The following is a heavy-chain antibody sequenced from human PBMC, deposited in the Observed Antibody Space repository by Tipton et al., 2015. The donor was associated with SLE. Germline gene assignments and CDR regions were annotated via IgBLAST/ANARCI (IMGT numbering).Heavy chain of an antibody. Sequence: TLSLTCTVSGGSISSSSYYWGWIRQPPGKGLEWIGSIYYSGSTYYNPSLKSRVTISVDTSKNQFSLKVSSVTAADTAVYYCAREARRGFAHWGSDAFDIWGQGTMVTVSS. CDR3: AREARRGFAHWGSDAFDI. J-gene: IGHJ3*02. D-gene: IGHD7-27*01. CDR2: IYYSGST. V-gene: IGHV4-39*02. CDR1: GGSISSSSYY.